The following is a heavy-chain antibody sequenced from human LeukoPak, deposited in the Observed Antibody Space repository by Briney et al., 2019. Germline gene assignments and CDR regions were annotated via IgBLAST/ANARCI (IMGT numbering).Heavy chain of an antibody. CDR1: GFTFSSYA. J-gene: IGHJ4*02. Sequence: GGSLRLSCAASGFTFSSYAMTWVRQAPGKGLEWVSAISGSGGSTYFADSVKGRFTVSRDNSRDTLYLQMNSLRAEDMAVYYCAKDHQGYWADSFDYWGQGTLVTVSS. CDR2: ISGSGGST. CDR3: AKDHQGYWADSFDY. V-gene: IGHV3-23*01. D-gene: IGHD6-13*01.